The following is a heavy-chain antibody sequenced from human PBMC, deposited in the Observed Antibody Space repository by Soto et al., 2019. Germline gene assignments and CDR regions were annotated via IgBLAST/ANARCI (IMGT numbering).Heavy chain of an antibody. CDR2: VTGSGGST. V-gene: IGHV3-23*01. J-gene: IGHJ4*02. D-gene: IGHD3-22*01. CDR3: AKDYRSSGPEYYFDY. Sequence: HPGGSLRLSCAPSGFTFSSYAMSWVRQAPGQGLEWVSAVTGSGGSTYYADSVKGRFTISRDNSKNTLYLQMNSLRAEDTAVYYCAKDYRSSGPEYYFDYWGQGTLVTVSS. CDR1: GFTFSSYA.